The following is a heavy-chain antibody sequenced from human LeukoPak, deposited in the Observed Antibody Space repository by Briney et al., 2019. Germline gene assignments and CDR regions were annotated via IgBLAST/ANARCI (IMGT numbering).Heavy chain of an antibody. V-gene: IGHV4-34*01. CDR2: ISHTEGT. J-gene: IGHJ4*02. D-gene: IGHD3-9*01. CDR1: GVSINDYY. CDR3: ARIRCGHSGSVCYNH. Sequence: PSETLSLTCGVFGVSINDYYWSWIRQSPGKGLEWIGEISHTEGTRYNLSLEGRVTMSVGTSENQLSLKLIFVTAADTAVYYCARIRCGHSGSVCYNHWGLGTLVTVSS.